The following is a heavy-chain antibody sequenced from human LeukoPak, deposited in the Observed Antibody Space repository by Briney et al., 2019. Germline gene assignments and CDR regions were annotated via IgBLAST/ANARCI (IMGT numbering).Heavy chain of an antibody. J-gene: IGHJ5*02. Sequence: ASVKVSCKASGGTFSSYAISWVRQAPGQGLEWMGGIIPIFGTANYAQKFQGRVTITADESTSTAYMELSSLRSEDTAVYYCVSASSSSVWFDPWGQGTLVTVSS. CDR2: IIPIFGTA. V-gene: IGHV1-69*13. CDR3: VSASSSSVWFDP. D-gene: IGHD6-6*01. CDR1: GGTFSSYA.